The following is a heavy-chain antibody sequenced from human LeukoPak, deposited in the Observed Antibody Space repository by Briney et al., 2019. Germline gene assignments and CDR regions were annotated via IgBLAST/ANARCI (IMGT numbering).Heavy chain of an antibody. Sequence: PGGSLRLSCAASGFTFSSYGMSWVRQAPGKGLEWVSAISGSGGSTYYADSVKGRFTISRDNSKNTLYLQMNSLRAEDTAVYYCARGGGYSYGSVDYWGQGTLVTVSS. V-gene: IGHV3-23*01. D-gene: IGHD5-18*01. CDR2: ISGSGGST. CDR1: GFTFSSYG. CDR3: ARGGGYSYGSVDY. J-gene: IGHJ4*02.